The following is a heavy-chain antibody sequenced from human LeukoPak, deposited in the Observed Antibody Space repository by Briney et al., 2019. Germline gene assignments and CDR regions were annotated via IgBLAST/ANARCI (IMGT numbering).Heavy chain of an antibody. D-gene: IGHD2-8*01. V-gene: IGHV4-31*03. Sequence: PSQTLSLTCSVSGGSISSGSYYWSWIRQHPGKRLEWIGYIYYSGSTYYNPSLKSRVTISVDTSKNQFSLKLNSVTAADTAVYYCARLYDSFRAFDIWGQGTIITVSS. J-gene: IGHJ3*02. CDR1: GGSISSGSYY. CDR3: ARLYDSFRAFDI. CDR2: IYYSGST.